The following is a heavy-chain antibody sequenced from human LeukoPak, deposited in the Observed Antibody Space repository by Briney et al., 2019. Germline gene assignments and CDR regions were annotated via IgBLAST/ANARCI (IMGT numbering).Heavy chain of an antibody. CDR2: FNPTYDIP. Sequence: ASVKVSCKASGYTFTGYCMHWVRQAPGQGLEWMGIFNPTYDIPIYAQTFEGRVTMTRDLSTSTAYMELSTLRSDDTAVYFCAKDPRNILTGDYDDFDIWGQGTMVIVSS. V-gene: IGHV1-46*01. CDR3: AKDPRNILTGDYDDFDI. J-gene: IGHJ3*02. D-gene: IGHD3-9*01. CDR1: GYTFTGYC.